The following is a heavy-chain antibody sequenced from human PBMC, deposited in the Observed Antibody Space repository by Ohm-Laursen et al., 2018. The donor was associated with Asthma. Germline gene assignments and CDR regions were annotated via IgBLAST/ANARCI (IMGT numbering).Heavy chain of an antibody. CDR1: GFTFSTYG. Sequence: SLRLSCTASGFTFSTYGMHWVRQAPGKGLEWVAVIWYDGSNKYYADSVKGRFTISRDNSKNTLYLQMNSLRAEDTAVYYCARDSYYYGMDVWGQGTTVTVSS. V-gene: IGHV3-33*01. J-gene: IGHJ6*02. CDR2: IWYDGSNK. CDR3: ARDSYYYGMDV.